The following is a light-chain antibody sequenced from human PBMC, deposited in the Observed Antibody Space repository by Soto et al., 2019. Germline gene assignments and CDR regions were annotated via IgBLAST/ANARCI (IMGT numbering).Light chain of an antibody. CDR3: CSYAGSSLWM. V-gene: IGLV2-23*02. J-gene: IGLJ3*02. CDR2: EVN. Sequence: QPVLTQPAAVSGSLGQSITISCSGSGSDIGNYNLVSWYQQQPGKVPRLIIYEVNKGPSGVSNRFPGSKSGNTASLTISDLQPDDECLYYCCSYAGSSLWMFGGGTKVTVL. CDR1: GSDIGNYNL.